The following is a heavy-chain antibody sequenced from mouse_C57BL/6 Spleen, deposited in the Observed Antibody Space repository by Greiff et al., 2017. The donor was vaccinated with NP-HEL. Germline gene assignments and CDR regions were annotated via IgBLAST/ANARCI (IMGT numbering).Heavy chain of an antibody. J-gene: IGHJ3*01. V-gene: IGHV1-82*01. CDR3: ARSGDYYGSSYGFAY. CDR1: GYAFSSSW. CDR2: IYPGDGDT. D-gene: IGHD1-1*01. Sequence: QVQLKQSGPELVKPGASVKISCKASGYAFSSSWMNWVKQRPGKGLEWIGRIYPGDGDTNYNGKFKGKATLTADKSSSTAYMQLSSLTSEDSAVYFCARSGDYYGSSYGFAYWGQGTLVTVSA.